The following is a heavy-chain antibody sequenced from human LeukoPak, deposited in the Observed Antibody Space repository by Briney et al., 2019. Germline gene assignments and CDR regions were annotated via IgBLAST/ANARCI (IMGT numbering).Heavy chain of an antibody. D-gene: IGHD2-2*01. V-gene: IGHV3-23*01. Sequence: PGGSLRLSCAASGFIFSNYAMNWVRQAPGKGLEWVSGIDGSGGSTYYADSVKGRFTISRDNSKNPLSLQMNSLRAEDTAVYYCAKGSEDIVVAPGAAYYYYMDVWGKGTTVTVSS. CDR3: AKGSEDIVVAPGAAYYYYMDV. J-gene: IGHJ6*03. CDR2: IDGSGGST. CDR1: GFIFSNYA.